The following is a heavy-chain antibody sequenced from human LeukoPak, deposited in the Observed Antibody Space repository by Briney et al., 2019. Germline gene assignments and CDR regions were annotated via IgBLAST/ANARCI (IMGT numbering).Heavy chain of an antibody. J-gene: IGHJ4*02. Sequence: GGSLRLSCAASEFVFSSYEMNWVRQAPGKGLEWVSYITNSGGTIYYADSVKGRFTISRDNARNLLYLQMNSLRAEDTAVYYCARVPPGWHFDYWGQGTLVTVST. CDR1: EFVFSSYE. V-gene: IGHV3-48*03. CDR2: ITNSGGTI. D-gene: IGHD6-19*01. CDR3: ARVPPGWHFDY.